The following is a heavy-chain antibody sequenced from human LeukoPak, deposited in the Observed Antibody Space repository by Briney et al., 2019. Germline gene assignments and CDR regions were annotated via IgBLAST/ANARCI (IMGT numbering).Heavy chain of an antibody. D-gene: IGHD5-12*01. CDR1: GFTSSSYE. CDR3: ARGGRDGYDFDY. J-gene: IGHJ4*02. V-gene: IGHV3-48*03. Sequence: GGSLRLSCAASGFTSSSYEMNWVRQAPGKGLEWVSYISSSGSTIYYADSVKGRFTISRDNAKNSLYLQMNSLRAEDTAVYYCARGGRDGYDFDYWGQGTLVTVSS. CDR2: ISSSGSTI.